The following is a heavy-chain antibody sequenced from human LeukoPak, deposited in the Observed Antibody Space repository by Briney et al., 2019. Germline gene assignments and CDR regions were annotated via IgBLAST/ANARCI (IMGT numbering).Heavy chain of an antibody. CDR3: TTRVLSAFVVLNDC. J-gene: IGHJ4*02. CDR2: IKSTAVGGAT. V-gene: IGHV3-15*01. Sequence: PGGSLRLSCGASGFSCSDAWMSWVRAAPGKGLEWVGRIKSTAVGGATDYPAPVKGRFTISRDASKNTLYLKKNSLRTEDTAVYFCTTRVLSAFVVLNDCWGQGALVTVSS. D-gene: IGHD3-3*02. CDR1: GFSCSDAW.